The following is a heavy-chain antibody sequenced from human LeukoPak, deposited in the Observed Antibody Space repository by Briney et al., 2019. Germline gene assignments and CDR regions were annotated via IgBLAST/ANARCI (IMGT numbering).Heavy chain of an antibody. Sequence: GGSLRLSCAASGFTVSSNYMSWVRQAPGKGLEWVSVIYSGGSTYYADSVKGRFTISRDNSKNTLYLQMNSLRAEDTAVYYCAKHCSSTSCLDYWGQGTLVTVSS. V-gene: IGHV3-53*01. CDR1: GFTVSSNY. CDR3: AKHCSSTSCLDY. J-gene: IGHJ4*02. D-gene: IGHD2-2*01. CDR2: IYSGGST.